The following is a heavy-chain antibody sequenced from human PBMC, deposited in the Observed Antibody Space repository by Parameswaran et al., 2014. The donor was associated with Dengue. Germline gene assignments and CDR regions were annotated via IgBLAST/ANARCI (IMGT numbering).Heavy chain of an antibody. CDR3: ARGITMIVVVTPQRPNWFDP. Sequence: ASETLSLTCTVSGGSISSSSYYWGWIRQPPGKGLEWIGSIYYSGSTYYNPSLKSRVTISVDTSKNQFSLKLSSVTAADTAVYYCARGITMIVVVTPQRPNWFDPWGQGTLVTVSS. CDR2: IYYSGST. J-gene: IGHJ5*02. CDR1: GGSISSSSYY. V-gene: IGHV4-39*07. D-gene: IGHD3-22*01.